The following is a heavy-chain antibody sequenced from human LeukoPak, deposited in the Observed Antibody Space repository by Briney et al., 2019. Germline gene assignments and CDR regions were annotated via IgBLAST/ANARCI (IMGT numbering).Heavy chain of an antibody. Sequence: ASVKVSCKASGYTFTSYGISWVRQAPGQGLEWVGWISAYNGNTNYAQKLQGRVTMTTDTSTSTAYMELRSLRSDDTAVYYCARGAEPTLRFLEWLNSGFPNYYMDVWGKGTTVTVSS. V-gene: IGHV1-18*01. CDR3: ARGAEPTLRFLEWLNSGFPNYYMDV. CDR1: GYTFTSYG. D-gene: IGHD3-3*01. J-gene: IGHJ6*03. CDR2: ISAYNGNT.